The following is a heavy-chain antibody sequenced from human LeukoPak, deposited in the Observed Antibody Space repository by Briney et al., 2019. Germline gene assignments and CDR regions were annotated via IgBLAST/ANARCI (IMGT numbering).Heavy chain of an antibody. CDR3: ARDMEVECSTSPCDAFDI. V-gene: IGHV4-59*01. D-gene: IGHD2-2*01. J-gene: IGHJ3*02. CDR1: GGSISSYY. CDR2: SYFSGNA. Sequence: SETLSLTCTVSGGSISSYYWSWIRQPPGKGLEWIGFSYFSGNANYNPTLKGRVTMSVDSSKNQFSLDVSSVTAADTAVYYCARDMEVECSTSPCDAFDIWGQGTMVTVSS.